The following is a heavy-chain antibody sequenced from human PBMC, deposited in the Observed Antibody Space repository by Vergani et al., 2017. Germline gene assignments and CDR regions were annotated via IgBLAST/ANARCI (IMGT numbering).Heavy chain of an antibody. V-gene: IGHV3-11*06. CDR2: ISSSSSYI. CDR1: GFTFSDYY. J-gene: IGHJ6*02. CDR3: ARARVPPNGYYYYYGMDV. Sequence: QVQLVESGGGLVKPGGSLRLSCAASGFTFSDYYMNWVRQAPGKGLEWVSSISSSSSYIYYADSVKGRFTISRDNAKNSLYLQMNSPRAEDTAVYYCARARVPPNGYYYYYGMDVWGQGTTVTVSS.